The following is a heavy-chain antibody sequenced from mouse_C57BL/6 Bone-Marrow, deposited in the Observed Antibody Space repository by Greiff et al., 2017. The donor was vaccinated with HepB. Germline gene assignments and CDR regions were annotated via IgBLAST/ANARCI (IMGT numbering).Heavy chain of an antibody. V-gene: IGHV5-6*01. Sequence: EVQLQESGGDLVKPGGSLKLSCAASGFTFSSYGMSWVRQTPDKRLEWVATISRGSSYTYYPDSVKGKFTISRDNAKNTLYLQMSSLKSEDTAMYDGARQRKLYTGTLYAMDYWGQGTSVTVSS. CDR1: GFTFSSYG. J-gene: IGHJ4*01. CDR2: ISRGSSYT. D-gene: IGHD1-1*02. CDR3: ARQRKLYTGTLYAMDY.